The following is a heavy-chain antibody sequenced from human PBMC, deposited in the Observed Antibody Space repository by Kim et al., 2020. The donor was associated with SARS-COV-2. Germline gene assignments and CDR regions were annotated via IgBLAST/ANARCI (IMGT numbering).Heavy chain of an antibody. J-gene: IGHJ5*02. D-gene: IGHD3-10*01. Sequence: SETLSLTCTVSGGSISSSSYYWGWIRQPPGEGREGIGNIYYSGSAYFNPSLKCRVTISVDTSKNQFSLKLSSVTATDTAVYYCARRGGSGSNPWFDPWG. V-gene: IGHV4-39*01. CDR3: ARRGGSGSNPWFDP. CDR1: GGSISSSSYY. CDR2: IYYSGSA.